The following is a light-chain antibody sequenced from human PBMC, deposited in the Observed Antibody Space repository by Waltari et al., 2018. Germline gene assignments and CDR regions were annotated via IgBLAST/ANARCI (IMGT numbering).Light chain of an antibody. CDR3: SSYAGSNNPYV. CDR1: SSDVGGYNY. CDR2: EVI. V-gene: IGLV2-8*01. J-gene: IGLJ1*01. Sequence: QSALTQPPSASGSPGQSVTISCTGTSSDVGGYNYVSWYQQHPGNAPKLRIYEVIQRPSGFPDLFSGSKSGNTASLTVSGLQAEDEADYYCSSYAGSNNPYVFGTGTKVTVL.